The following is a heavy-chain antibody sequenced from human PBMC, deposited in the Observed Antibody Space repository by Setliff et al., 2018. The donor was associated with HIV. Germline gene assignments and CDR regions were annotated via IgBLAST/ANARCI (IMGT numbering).Heavy chain of an antibody. CDR1: GFTFNSYW. D-gene: IGHD7-27*01. J-gene: IGHJ4*02. V-gene: IGHV3-7*01. CDR3: ARGYTGDFH. CDR2: IKQDGSEK. Sequence: GGSLRLSCAASGFTFNSYWMSWVRQAPGKGLEWVANIKQDGSEKYYVDSVKGRFTISRGNAKNSLYLQMNSLRVEDTAVYYCARGYTGDFHWGQGTLVTVSS.